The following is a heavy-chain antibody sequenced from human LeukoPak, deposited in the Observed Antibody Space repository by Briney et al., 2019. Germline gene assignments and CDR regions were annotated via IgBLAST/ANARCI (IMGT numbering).Heavy chain of an antibody. D-gene: IGHD2/OR15-2a*01. CDR2: ISSSSSYI. Sequence: GGSLRLSCAASGFTFSSYSVNWVRQAPGKGLEWVSSISSSSSYIYYADSVKGRFTISRDNAKNSLYLQMNSLRAEDTAVYYCAKDLLARPDYWGQGTLVTVSS. CDR3: AKDLLARPDY. J-gene: IGHJ4*02. V-gene: IGHV3-21*04. CDR1: GFTFSSYS.